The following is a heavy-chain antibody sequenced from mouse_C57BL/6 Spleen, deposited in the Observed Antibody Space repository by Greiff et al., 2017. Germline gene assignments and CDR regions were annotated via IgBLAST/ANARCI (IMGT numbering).Heavy chain of an antibody. J-gene: IGHJ2*01. CDR3: ARSMVTTRYYFDY. CDR2: IDPSDSET. D-gene: IGHD2-2*01. Sequence: VQLQQPGAELVRPGSSVKLSCKASGYTFTSYWMHWVKQRPIQGLEWIGNIDPSDSETHYNQKFKDKATLTVDKSSSTAYMQLSSLTSEDSAVYYCARSMVTTRYYFDYWGQGTTLTVSS. CDR1: GYTFTSYW. V-gene: IGHV1-52*01.